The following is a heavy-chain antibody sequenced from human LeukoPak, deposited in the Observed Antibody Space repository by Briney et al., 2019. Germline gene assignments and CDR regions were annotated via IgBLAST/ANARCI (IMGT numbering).Heavy chain of an antibody. CDR1: GFTFSSYA. J-gene: IGHJ4*02. V-gene: IGHV3-30-3*01. D-gene: IGHD1-1*01. CDR3: STDYWRLGFDY. CDR2: ISYDGSNK. Sequence: GGSLRLSCAASGFTFSSYAMHWVRQAPGKGLVWVAVISYDGSNKYYADSVKGRFTISRDNSKNTLYLQMNILRAEDTAVYYCSTDYWRLGFDYWGQGTLVTVSS.